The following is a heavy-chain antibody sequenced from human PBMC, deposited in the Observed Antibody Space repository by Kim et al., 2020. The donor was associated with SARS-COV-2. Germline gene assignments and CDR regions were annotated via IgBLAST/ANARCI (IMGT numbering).Heavy chain of an antibody. CDR1: GGTFSSYA. CDR2: IIPIFGTA. V-gene: IGHV1-69*13. CDR3: AREGGVVAAIGDY. Sequence: SVKVSCKASGGTFSSYAISWVRQAPGQGLEWMGGIIPIFGTANYAQKFQGRVTITADESMSTAYMELSSLRSEDTAVYYCAREGGVVAAIGDYWGQGTLVTVSS. D-gene: IGHD2-21*02. J-gene: IGHJ4*02.